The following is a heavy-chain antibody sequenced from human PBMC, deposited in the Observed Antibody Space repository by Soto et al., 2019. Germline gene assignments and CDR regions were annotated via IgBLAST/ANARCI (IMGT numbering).Heavy chain of an antibody. Sequence: EVQLLESGGGLVQPGGSLRLSCGASGFTISTYAMSWVRQAPGKGMEWVSAISGSGGSTYYADSVKGRFTISRDNSKNTLYLQMNSLRAEDTAVYYCTKDVQSRITSFGVIITPFDYWGQGTLVTVSS. CDR1: GFTISTYA. CDR2: ISGSGGST. V-gene: IGHV3-23*01. CDR3: TKDVQSRITSFGVIITPFDY. D-gene: IGHD3-3*01. J-gene: IGHJ4*02.